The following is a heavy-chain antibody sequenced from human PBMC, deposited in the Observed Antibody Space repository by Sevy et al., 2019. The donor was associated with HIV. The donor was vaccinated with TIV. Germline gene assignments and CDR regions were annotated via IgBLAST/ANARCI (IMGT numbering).Heavy chain of an antibody. D-gene: IGHD2-15*01. V-gene: IGHV3-48*01. Sequence: GGSLRLSCAASGFIFSNYYMTWVRQAPGKGLEWVSYISDRSDTISYADSVKGRFTISRDNAKNALYLQMSSLRGEDTAVYYCARVRDRYCSGGSCYYGYFFDYGGQGTLVTVSS. J-gene: IGHJ4*02. CDR3: ARVRDRYCSGGSCYYGYFFDY. CDR2: ISDRSDTI. CDR1: GFIFSNYY.